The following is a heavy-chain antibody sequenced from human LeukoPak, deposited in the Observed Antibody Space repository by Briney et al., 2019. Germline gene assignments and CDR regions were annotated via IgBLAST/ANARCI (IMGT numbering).Heavy chain of an antibody. CDR2: IYTSGST. J-gene: IGHJ3*02. V-gene: IGHV4-4*07. Sequence: SETLSLTCTVSGGSISSYYWSWIRQPAGKGLEWIGRIYTSGSTNYNPSLKSRVTMSVDTSKNQFSLKLSSVTAADTAVYYCARETRGASNFRLRDDAFDIWGRGTMVTVSS. D-gene: IGHD4-4*01. CDR3: ARETRGASNFRLRDDAFDI. CDR1: GGSISSYY.